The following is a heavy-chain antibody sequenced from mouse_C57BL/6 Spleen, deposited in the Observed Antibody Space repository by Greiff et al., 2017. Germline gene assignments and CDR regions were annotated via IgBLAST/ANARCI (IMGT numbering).Heavy chain of an antibody. J-gene: IGHJ2*01. CDR3: ARSPLYVGFDY. Sequence: QVQLKESGPELVKPGASVKISCKASGYAFSSSWMNWVKQRPGKGLEWIGRIYPGDGDTNYNGKFKGKATLTADKSSSTAYMQLSSLTSEDSAVYFCARSPLYVGFDYWGQGTTLTVSS. CDR2: IYPGDGDT. V-gene: IGHV1-82*01. D-gene: IGHD1-1*01. CDR1: GYAFSSSW.